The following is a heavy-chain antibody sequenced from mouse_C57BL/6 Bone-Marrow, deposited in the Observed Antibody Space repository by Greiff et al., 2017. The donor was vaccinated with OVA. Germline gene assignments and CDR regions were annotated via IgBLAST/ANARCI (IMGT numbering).Heavy chain of an antibody. CDR2: IDPSDSYT. J-gene: IGHJ4*01. CDR1: GYTFTSYW. Sequence: QVQLQQPGAELVMPGASVKLSCKASGYTFTSYWMHWVKQRPGQGLEWIGEIDPSDSYTNYNQKFKGKSTLTVDKSSSTAYMQLSSLTSEDSAVYYCAREVDYGYDPYAMDYWGQGTSVTVSS. V-gene: IGHV1-69*01. D-gene: IGHD2-2*01. CDR3: AREVDYGYDPYAMDY.